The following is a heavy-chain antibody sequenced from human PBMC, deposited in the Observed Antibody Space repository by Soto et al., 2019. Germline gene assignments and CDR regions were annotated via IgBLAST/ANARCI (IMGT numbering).Heavy chain of an antibody. V-gene: IGHV1-18*01. J-gene: IGHJ4*02. Sequence: QVQLVQSGAEVKKPGASVKVSCKASGYTFSNDAITWVRQAPGQGLEWMGLVSAYNGNTNYAQKFKGRVTMTTDTSTSTAYMEIRSLRYDDTAVYFCARASRYYWNYMMYWGQGTLVTVSS. CDR1: GYTFSNDA. D-gene: IGHD1-7*01. CDR3: ARASRYYWNYMMY. CDR2: VSAYNGNT.